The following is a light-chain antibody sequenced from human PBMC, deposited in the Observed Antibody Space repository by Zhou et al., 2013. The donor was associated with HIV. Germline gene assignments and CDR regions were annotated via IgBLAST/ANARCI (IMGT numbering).Light chain of an antibody. CDR3: QQYNNWPQA. Sequence: EIVMTQSPATLSVSPGERATLSCRASQSVSSNLAWYQQNPGQTPRLLIYGASTRATGIPARFSGSGSGTEFTLTISSMQSEDFAVYYCQQYNNWPQAFGGGTKVRSN. V-gene: IGKV3-15*01. CDR1: QSVSSN. CDR2: GAS. J-gene: IGKJ4*01.